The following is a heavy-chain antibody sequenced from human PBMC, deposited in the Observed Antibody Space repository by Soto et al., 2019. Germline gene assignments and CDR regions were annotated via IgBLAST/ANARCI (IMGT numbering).Heavy chain of an antibody. CDR2: ISWNSGNI. D-gene: IGHD2-21*01. Sequence: EVQLVESGGGLVQPGRSLRLSCAASGFTFDDYAMHWVRQAAGKGLEWVSGISWNSGNIGYADSVKGRFTISRDNAKNSLYLQMNSLRAEDTALYYCAKDKRAGSEIPSNYDYGMDVWGQGTTVTVSS. J-gene: IGHJ6*02. CDR3: AKDKRAGSEIPSNYDYGMDV. CDR1: GFTFDDYA. V-gene: IGHV3-9*01.